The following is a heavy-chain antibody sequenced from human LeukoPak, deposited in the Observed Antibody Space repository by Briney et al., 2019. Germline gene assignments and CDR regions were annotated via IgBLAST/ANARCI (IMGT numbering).Heavy chain of an antibody. CDR1: GYSFTSYW. D-gene: IGHD6-19*01. J-gene: IGHJ4*02. CDR3: ARPMDSSGWPLDY. CDR2: IYPGDSDT. V-gene: IGHV5-51*01. Sequence: GESLKIPCKGSGYSFTSYWIGWVRQMPGKGLEWMGIIYPGDSDTRYSPSFQGQVTISADKSISTAYLQWSSLKASDTAMYYCARPMDSSGWPLDYWGQGTLVTVSS.